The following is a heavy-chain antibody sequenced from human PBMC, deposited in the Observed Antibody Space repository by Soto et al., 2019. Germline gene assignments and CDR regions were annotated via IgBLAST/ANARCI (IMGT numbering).Heavy chain of an antibody. J-gene: IGHJ4*02. Sequence: GGSLRLSCAASGFTFSTYWMHWVRQGPGRGLVWVSRISSDGSSTTYADSVRGRFTTSRDNARNTLYLQMDSLRAEDTAIYYCARATGSNNPFDSWGQGTLVTVSS. CDR2: ISSDGSST. CDR1: GFTFSTYW. D-gene: IGHD2-2*01. V-gene: IGHV3-74*01. CDR3: ARATGSNNPFDS.